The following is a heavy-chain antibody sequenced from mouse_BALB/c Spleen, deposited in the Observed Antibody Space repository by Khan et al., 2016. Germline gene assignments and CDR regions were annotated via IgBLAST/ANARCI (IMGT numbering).Heavy chain of an antibody. D-gene: IGHD1-1*01. V-gene: IGHV9-3-1*01. Sequence: QIQLVQSGPELKKPGKTVKISCKASGYTFTNYGMNWVKQAPGKGLKWMGWINTYSGESTYADDFKGRFAFSLETSANTAYLQINNLKNEDTATCICACYRYYYGTSRYFDFWGAGTTVTAAS. CDR1: GYTFTNYG. J-gene: IGHJ1*01. CDR2: INTYSGES. CDR3: ACYRYYYGTSRYFDF.